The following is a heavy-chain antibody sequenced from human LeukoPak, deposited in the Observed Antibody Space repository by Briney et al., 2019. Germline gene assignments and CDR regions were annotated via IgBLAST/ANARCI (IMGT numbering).Heavy chain of an antibody. J-gene: IGHJ3*01. Sequence: LETLSLTCTVSGGSITSYSWSWIRQPPGKGLEWIGYIYYSGGTNYNPSLKSRVTISLDTSKNQFSLNLSSVTAAGTAVYYCARHGSGERAFDLWGQGTMFTVSS. CDR1: GGSITSYS. V-gene: IGHV4-59*08. CDR3: ARHGSGERAFDL. CDR2: IYYSGGT. D-gene: IGHD4-17*01.